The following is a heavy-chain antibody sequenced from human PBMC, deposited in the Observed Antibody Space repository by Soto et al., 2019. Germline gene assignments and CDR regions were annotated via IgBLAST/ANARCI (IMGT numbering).Heavy chain of an antibody. CDR3: ATVGGSYLAIPSGY. CDR1: GYSISTNNYY. CDR2: ISYIGDT. V-gene: IGHV4-39*01. J-gene: IGHJ4*02. D-gene: IGHD1-26*01. Sequence: QLQLQESGPGLVKPSETLSLTCTVSGYSISTNNYYWGWIRQPPGKGLEWIGSISYIGDTYYNPSLRGRVTISVDTSKNQFSLMLSSVTAADTAVYYCATVGGSYLAIPSGYWGQGTLVTVSS.